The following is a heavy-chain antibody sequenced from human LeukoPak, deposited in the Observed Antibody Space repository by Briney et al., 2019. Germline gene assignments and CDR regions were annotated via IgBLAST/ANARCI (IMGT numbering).Heavy chain of an antibody. Sequence: PSETLSLTCAVSGGSISSSNWWSWVRQPPGKGLEWIGEIYHSGSTNYNPSLKSRVTISVDKSKNQFSLKLSSVTAADTAVYYCARDWYVVWVESTPLVYWGQGTLVTVSS. V-gene: IGHV4-4*02. D-gene: IGHD2-15*01. J-gene: IGHJ4*02. CDR2: IYHSGST. CDR1: GGSISSSNW. CDR3: ARDWYVVWVESTPLVY.